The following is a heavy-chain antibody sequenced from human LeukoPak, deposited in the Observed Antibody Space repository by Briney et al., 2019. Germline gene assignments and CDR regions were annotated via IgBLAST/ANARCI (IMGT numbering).Heavy chain of an antibody. Sequence: GASVKVSCKVSGYTLTELSMHWVRQAPGKGLEWMGGFDPEDGETIYAQKFQGRVTMTEDTSTDTAYMELSSLRSEDTAVYYCATGITGTTWGPFDYWGQGTLVTVSS. CDR3: ATGITGTTWGPFDY. V-gene: IGHV1-24*01. J-gene: IGHJ4*02. CDR1: GYTLTELS. CDR2: FDPEDGET. D-gene: IGHD1-7*01.